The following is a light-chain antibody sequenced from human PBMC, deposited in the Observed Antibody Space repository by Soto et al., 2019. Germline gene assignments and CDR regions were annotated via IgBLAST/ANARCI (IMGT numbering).Light chain of an antibody. V-gene: IGKV4-1*01. CDR1: QSVLYSSNDKNY. J-gene: IGKJ4*01. Sequence: IFMPQFPTSLAVSLGERATINCKSSQSVLYSSNDKNYLAWYQQKPGQPPKLLIYWASARESGVPDRFGGSGSGTDFTLTISSLQAEDVAIYYCPQYYSIPLTFGGGTMVDVK. CDR2: WAS. CDR3: PQYYSIPLT.